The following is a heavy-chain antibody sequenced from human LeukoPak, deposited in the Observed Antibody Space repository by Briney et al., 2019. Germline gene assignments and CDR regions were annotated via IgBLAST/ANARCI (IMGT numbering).Heavy chain of an antibody. J-gene: IGHJ4*02. V-gene: IGHV3-7*01. CDR1: GFNFNNYW. D-gene: IGHD1/OR15-1a*01. CDR3: TRGNRYPGAADY. CDR2: MRQDGSEN. Sequence: GGSLRLSCAASGFNFNNYWMTWVRQAPGKGLEWVASMRQDGSENYHVDSVKGRFTISRDDAKNPLYLQMNSLRAEDSAVYYCTRGNRYPGAADYWGQGTLVTVSS.